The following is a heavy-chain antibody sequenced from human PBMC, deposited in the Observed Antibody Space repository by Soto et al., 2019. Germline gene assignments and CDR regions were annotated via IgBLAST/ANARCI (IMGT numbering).Heavy chain of an antibody. CDR1: GFTFSSYG. CDR2: ISYDGSNK. Sequence: QVQLVESGGGVVQPGRSLRLSCAASGFTFSSYGMHWVRQAPGKGLEWVAVISYDGSNKYYADSVKGRFTISRDNAKNSLYLQMNGLRAEDTAVYYCVKGVRQPDFWGRGTLVTVSS. D-gene: IGHD1-1*01. CDR3: VKGVRQPDF. J-gene: IGHJ4*02. V-gene: IGHV3-30*18.